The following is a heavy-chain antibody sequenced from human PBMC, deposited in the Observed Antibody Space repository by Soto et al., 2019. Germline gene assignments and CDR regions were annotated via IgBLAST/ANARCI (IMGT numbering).Heavy chain of an antibody. CDR1: GFTFSDSA. V-gene: IGHV3-73*01. J-gene: IGHJ4*02. Sequence: GGSLRLSCAASGFTFSDSAMHWVRQAAGKGLEWVGRIRSKANTYATAYAASVKGRFTTSRDDSKNTAYLQMNSLKTEDTAVYYCTSFMVGTTPYWGQGTLVTVSS. D-gene: IGHD1-26*01. CDR3: TSFMVGTTPY. CDR2: IRSKANTYAT.